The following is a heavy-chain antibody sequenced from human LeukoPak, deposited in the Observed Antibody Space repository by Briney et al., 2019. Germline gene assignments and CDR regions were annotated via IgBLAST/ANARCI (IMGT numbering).Heavy chain of an antibody. CDR2: FDPEDGET. Sequence: ASVKVSCKVSGYTLTELSMHWVRQAPGKGLEWMGGFDPEDGETIYAQKFQGRVTMTEDTSTDTAYMELSSLRSEDTAVYYCATLLYVDTAMVTDYWGQGTLVTVSS. J-gene: IGHJ4*02. CDR1: GYTLTELS. D-gene: IGHD5-18*01. CDR3: ATLLYVDTAMVTDY. V-gene: IGHV1-24*01.